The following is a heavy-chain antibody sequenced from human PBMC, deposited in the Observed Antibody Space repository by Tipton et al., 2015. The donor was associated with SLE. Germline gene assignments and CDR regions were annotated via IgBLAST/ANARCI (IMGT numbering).Heavy chain of an antibody. CDR2: IRHKPGSYIT. V-gene: IGHV3-72*01. Sequence: GSLRLSCATSGFTFSDHNIDWVRLAPGKGLEWVGQIRHKPGSYITEYAASVKGRFIMSRDDSKNSVFLQMNNLKIEGTAVYYCAKGDNTIFGLFYFDHWGQGTLVTVSS. D-gene: IGHD3-3*01. CDR1: GFTFSDHN. J-gene: IGHJ4*02. CDR3: AKGDNTIFGLFYFDH.